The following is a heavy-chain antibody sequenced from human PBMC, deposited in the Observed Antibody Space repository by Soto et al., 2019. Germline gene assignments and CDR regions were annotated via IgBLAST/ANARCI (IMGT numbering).Heavy chain of an antibody. Sequence: ASVKVSCKVSGYTLTELSMHWVRQAPGKGLEWMGGFDPEDGETIYAQKFQGRVTMTEDTSTDTAYMELSSLRSEDTAVYYCALRWILSGWFDPWGQGTLVTVSS. V-gene: IGHV1-24*01. CDR1: GYTLTELS. J-gene: IGHJ5*02. CDR3: ALRWILSGWFDP. D-gene: IGHD3-3*01. CDR2: FDPEDGET.